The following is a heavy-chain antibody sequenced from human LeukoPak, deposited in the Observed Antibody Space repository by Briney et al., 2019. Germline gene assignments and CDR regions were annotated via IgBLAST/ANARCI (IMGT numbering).Heavy chain of an antibody. Sequence: PSAKLSCKTSGYTFSAHTHMWVRQAPGQGHEWLGWLNLYTHGLQYAQRFQGRVTITTDTATGTAFLEMRNLRSDDTDMYFCAREAPRGMRGSDAFDIWGQGTKVIVSS. CDR3: AREAPRGMRGSDAFDI. CDR1: GYTFSAHT. J-gene: IGHJ3*02. V-gene: IGHV1-18*01. CDR2: LNLYTHGL. D-gene: IGHD1-1*01.